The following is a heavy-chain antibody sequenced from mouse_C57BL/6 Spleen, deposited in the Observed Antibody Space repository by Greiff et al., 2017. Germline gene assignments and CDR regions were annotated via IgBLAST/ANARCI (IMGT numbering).Heavy chain of an antibody. J-gene: IGHJ1*03. Sequence: EVKLMESGGGLVKPGGSLKLSCAASGFTFSSYAMSWVRQTPEKRLEWVATISDGGSYTYYPDNVKGRFTISRDNAKNNLYLQKSHLKSEDTAMYYCARSDSSYWYFDVWGTGTTVTVSS. D-gene: IGHD1-1*01. CDR3: ARSDSSYWYFDV. CDR1: GFTFSSYA. CDR2: ISDGGSYT. V-gene: IGHV5-4*03.